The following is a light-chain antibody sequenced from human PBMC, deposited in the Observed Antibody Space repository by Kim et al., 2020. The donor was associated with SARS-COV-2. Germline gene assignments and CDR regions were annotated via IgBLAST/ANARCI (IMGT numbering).Light chain of an antibody. Sequence: ASGGDRVNNTCRGSQDNSYLFSLYQQKPGKAPQLLNYAASTLHSGVPSTVSGSGAGAKFTLTISSLQPEECATLFWQQLESYPQVTFGGGTKVEI. CDR2: AAS. J-gene: IGKJ4*01. V-gene: IGKV1-9*01. CDR1: QDNSYL. CDR3: QQLESYPQVT.